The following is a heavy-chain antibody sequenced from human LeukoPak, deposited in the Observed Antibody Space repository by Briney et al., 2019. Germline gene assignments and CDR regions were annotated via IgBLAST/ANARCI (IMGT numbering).Heavy chain of an antibody. CDR1: GYTFTSYD. V-gene: IGHV1-8*01. CDR2: MNPNSGNT. J-gene: IGHJ4*02. Sequence: ASVKVSCKASGYTFTSYDINWVRQATGQGLEWMGWMNPNSGNTGYAQKFQGRVTITADESTSTAYMELSSLRSEDTAVYYCARQGVPAAFDYWGQGTLVTVSS. CDR3: ARQGVPAAFDY. D-gene: IGHD2-2*01.